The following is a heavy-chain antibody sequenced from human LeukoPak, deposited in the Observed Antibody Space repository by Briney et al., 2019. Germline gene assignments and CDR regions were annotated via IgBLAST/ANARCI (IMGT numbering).Heavy chain of an antibody. CDR2: ISYDGSNK. CDR3: AREEITPRTIVIRGWFDP. CDR1: GFTFSSYA. J-gene: IGHJ5*02. V-gene: IGHV3-30-3*01. Sequence: PGGSLRLSCAASGFTFSSYAMHWVRQAPGKGLEWVAVISYDGSNKYYADSVKGRFTISRDNSKNTLYLQVNSLRAEDTAVYYCAREEITPRTIVIRGWFDPWGQGTLVTVSS. D-gene: IGHD2/OR15-2a*01.